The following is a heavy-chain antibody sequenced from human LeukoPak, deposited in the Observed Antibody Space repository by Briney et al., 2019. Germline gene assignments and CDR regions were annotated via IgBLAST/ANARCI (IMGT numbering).Heavy chain of an antibody. Sequence: SETLSLTCAVNGGSFSGYYWTWIRQSPGKGLEWIGEIIHSGRTNYSPSLKSRVTLSVDPSMNHFSLRLSSVTAADTAVYYCARGTVLTGYASFDYWGQGALVTVSS. V-gene: IGHV4-34*01. D-gene: IGHD3-16*01. CDR1: GGSFSGYY. CDR3: ARGTVLTGYASFDY. CDR2: IIHSGRT. J-gene: IGHJ4*02.